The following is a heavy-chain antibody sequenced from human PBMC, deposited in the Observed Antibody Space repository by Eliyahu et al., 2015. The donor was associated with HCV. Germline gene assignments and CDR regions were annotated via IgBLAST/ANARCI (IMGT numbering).Heavy chain of an antibody. V-gene: IGHV1-69*04. Sequence: QVQLVQSGAEVXKPGSXVKVSCXASGXTFXXYAISWVRQAPGQGLEWMGRIIPILGIANYAQKFQGRVTITADKSTSTAYMELSSLRSEDTAVYYCARDPLPDTAMDLGMDVWGQGTTVTVSS. CDR1: GXTFXXYA. CDR2: IIPILGIA. J-gene: IGHJ6*02. CDR3: ARDPLPDTAMDLGMDV. D-gene: IGHD5-18*01.